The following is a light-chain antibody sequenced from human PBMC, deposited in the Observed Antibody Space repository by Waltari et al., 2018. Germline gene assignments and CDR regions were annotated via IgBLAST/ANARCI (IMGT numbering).Light chain of an antibody. CDR2: GAS. Sequence: EIVLTQSPGTLSLSPGERATLSCRASQSLTSNYLAWYQQKPGQAPRLPIYGASSRATGIPDRFSGGGSVTDFTLTVSSLEPEDFAVYYCQLYGSSPLFTFGPGTRVDVK. CDR3: QLYGSSPLFT. J-gene: IGKJ3*01. V-gene: IGKV3-20*01. CDR1: QSLTSNY.